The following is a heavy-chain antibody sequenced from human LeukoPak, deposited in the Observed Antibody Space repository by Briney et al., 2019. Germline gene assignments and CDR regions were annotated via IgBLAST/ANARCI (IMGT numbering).Heavy chain of an antibody. D-gene: IGHD6-19*01. J-gene: IGHJ6*03. Sequence: ASVKVSCKASGYTFTSYDINWVRQATGQGLEWMGWMNPNSGNTGYAQKFQGRVTITRNTSISTAYMELSSLRSEDTAVYYCARLARSSGWYQQNYYYYYMDVWGKGTTVTVSS. V-gene: IGHV1-8*03. CDR2: MNPNSGNT. CDR3: ARLARSSGWYQQNYYYYYMDV. CDR1: GYTFTSYD.